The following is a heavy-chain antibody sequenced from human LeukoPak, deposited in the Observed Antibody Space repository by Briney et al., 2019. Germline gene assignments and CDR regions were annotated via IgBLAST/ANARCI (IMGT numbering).Heavy chain of an antibody. CDR2: ISSSGSTI. D-gene: IGHD4-17*01. Sequence: GGSLRLSCAASGFTFSSYEMNWVRQAPGKGLEWVSYISSSGSTIYYADSVKGRFTISRDNAKNSLYLQMNSLRAEDTAVYYCAHSPTVTTSGIAKYIDYWGQGTLVTVSS. V-gene: IGHV3-48*03. J-gene: IGHJ4*02. CDR1: GFTFSSYE. CDR3: AHSPTVTTSGIAKYIDY.